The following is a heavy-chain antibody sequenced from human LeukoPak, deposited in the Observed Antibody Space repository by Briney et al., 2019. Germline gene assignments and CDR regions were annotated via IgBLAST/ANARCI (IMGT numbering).Heavy chain of an antibody. V-gene: IGHV3-30*03. CDR1: GFTFSSYG. CDR3: SRDPRSAFCGDDCYSGFDY. Sequence: GGSLILSCAASGFTFSSYGMHWVRQAPGKGLEWVAIISYDGTIKYYADSVKGRFTISRDNPRNTLYLQMNSLRAEDTAVYFCSRDPRSAFCGDDCYSGFDYWGQGTLVTVSS. D-gene: IGHD2-21*02. J-gene: IGHJ4*02. CDR2: ISYDGTIK.